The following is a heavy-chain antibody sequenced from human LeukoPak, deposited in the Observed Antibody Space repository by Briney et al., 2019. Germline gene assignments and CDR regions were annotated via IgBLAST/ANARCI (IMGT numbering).Heavy chain of an antibody. V-gene: IGHV1-2*02. CDR1: GYTFTGYY. Sequence: ASVKVSCKASGYTFTGYYMHWVRQAPGQGLEWMGWINPNSVGTNYAQKLQGRVTMTRDTSISTAYMELSRLRSDDTAVYYCARGDILTGYYYFDYWGQGTLVTVSS. CDR2: INPNSVGT. J-gene: IGHJ4*02. D-gene: IGHD3-9*01. CDR3: ARGDILTGYYYFDY.